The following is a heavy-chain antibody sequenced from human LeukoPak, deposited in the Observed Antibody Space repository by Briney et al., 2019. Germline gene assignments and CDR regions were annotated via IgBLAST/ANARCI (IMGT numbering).Heavy chain of an antibody. CDR3: ARDEQLVPFDY. V-gene: IGHV4-4*02. CDR1: GGSISSSNW. D-gene: IGHD6-13*01. CDR2: IYHSGST. J-gene: IGHJ4*02. Sequence: SGTLSLTCAVSGGSISSSNWWSWVRQPPGKGLEWIGEIYHSGSTNYNPSLKSRVTISADKSKNQFSLKLSSVTAADTAVYYCARDEQLVPFDYWGQGTLVTVSS.